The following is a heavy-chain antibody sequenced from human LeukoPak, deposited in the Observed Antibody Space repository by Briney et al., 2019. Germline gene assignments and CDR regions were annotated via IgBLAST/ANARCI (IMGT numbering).Heavy chain of an antibody. Sequence: ASVKVSCKASGYTFTGYYMHWVRQAPGQGLEWMGWINPNSGGTNYAQKFQGRVTMTRDTSISTAYMELSRLRSDDTAVYYCASPRGYSGYGYFDYWGKGTRVTVSS. CDR2: INPNSGGT. V-gene: IGHV1-2*02. CDR1: GYTFTGYY. CDR3: ASPRGYSGYGYFDY. D-gene: IGHD5-12*01. J-gene: IGHJ4*02.